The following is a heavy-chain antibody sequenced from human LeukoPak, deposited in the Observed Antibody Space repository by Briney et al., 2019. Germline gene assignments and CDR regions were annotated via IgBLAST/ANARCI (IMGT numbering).Heavy chain of an antibody. CDR2: IYSGGST. J-gene: IGHJ4*02. D-gene: IGHD1-26*01. CDR1: GFTVSSNY. CDR3: ARGGELVGYFGY. V-gene: IGHV3-53*01. Sequence: GESLRLSCAASGFTVSSNYMSWVRQAPGKGLEWVSVIYSGGSTYYADSVKGRFTISRDNAKNSLYLQMNSLRAEDTAVYYCARGGELVGYFGYWGQGTLVTVSS.